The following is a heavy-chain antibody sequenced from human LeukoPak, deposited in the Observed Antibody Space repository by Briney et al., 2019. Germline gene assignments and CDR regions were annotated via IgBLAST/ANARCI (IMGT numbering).Heavy chain of an antibody. Sequence: ASVKVSCKASGYTFTGYYLHWVRQAPGQGLEWMGWIHPNSGDTNHAQRFQSRLTMTRDTSISTAYMNLSSLSSDDTAIYYCANIRSGYWGQGTLVTVSS. V-gene: IGHV1-2*02. CDR3: ANIRSGY. CDR2: IHPNSGDT. D-gene: IGHD3-10*01. CDR1: GYTFTGYY. J-gene: IGHJ4*02.